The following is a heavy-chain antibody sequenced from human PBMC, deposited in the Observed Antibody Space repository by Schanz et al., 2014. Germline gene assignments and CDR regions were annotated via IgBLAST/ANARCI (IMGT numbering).Heavy chain of an antibody. CDR3: AKRCSSTSCSHGAFDI. J-gene: IGHJ3*02. D-gene: IGHD2-2*01. V-gene: IGHV3-23*04. CDR1: RLTFANED. CDR2: ISGSGGGT. Sequence: EVQLVESGGGLVKPGGSLILSCAASRLTFANEDIHWVRQAPGKGLEWVSGISGSGGGTFYASSVQGRFSVSRDNAKNTLHLQMNSLRDEDTAMYYCAKRCSSTSCSHGAFDIWGQGTMVTVSS.